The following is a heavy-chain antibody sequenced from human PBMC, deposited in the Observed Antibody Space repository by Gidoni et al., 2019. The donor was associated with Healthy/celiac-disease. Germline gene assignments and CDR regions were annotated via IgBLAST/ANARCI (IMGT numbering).Heavy chain of an antibody. CDR3: AKYGDSSSSGNWFDP. V-gene: IGHV3-23*01. Sequence: EVQLLESGGGLVQHGGSLRLSCPASGFTFRSYAMSWVRQAPGKGLEWVSAISGSGGSTYYADSLKGRFTISRDNSKNTLYLQMNSLRAEDTAVYYCAKYGDSSSSGNWFDPWGQGTLVTVSS. D-gene: IGHD6-6*01. J-gene: IGHJ5*02. CDR2: ISGSGGST. CDR1: GFTFRSYA.